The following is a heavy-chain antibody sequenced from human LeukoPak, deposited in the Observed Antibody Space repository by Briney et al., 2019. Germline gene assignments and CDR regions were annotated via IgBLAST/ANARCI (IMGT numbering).Heavy chain of an antibody. CDR1: GGSNSSGGYY. CDR2: IYYSGST. D-gene: IGHD5-24*01. CDR3: ARHTSWVKMATIDY. J-gene: IGHJ4*02. V-gene: IGHV4-31*03. Sequence: SETLSLTCTVSGGSNSSGGYYWSWIRQHPGKGLEWIGYIYYSGSTYYNPSLKSRLTISVDTSKNQFSLKLSSVTAADTAVYYCARHTSWVKMATIDYWGQGTLVTVSS.